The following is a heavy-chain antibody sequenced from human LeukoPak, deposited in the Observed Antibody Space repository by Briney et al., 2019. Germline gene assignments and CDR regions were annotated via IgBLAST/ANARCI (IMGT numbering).Heavy chain of an antibody. D-gene: IGHD2-21*01. CDR1: GFSFSNAW. CDR3: TTGLRGPNNY. J-gene: IGHJ4*02. Sequence: GGSLRLSCAASGFSFSNAWMNWVRQAPGKGLEWAGRVKRKSDNETVDYAAPVKGRFSITRDDSKNMLYLQMNSLKTEDTAVYYCTTGLRGPNNYWGQGALVTVSS. V-gene: IGHV3-15*01. CDR2: VKRKSDNETV.